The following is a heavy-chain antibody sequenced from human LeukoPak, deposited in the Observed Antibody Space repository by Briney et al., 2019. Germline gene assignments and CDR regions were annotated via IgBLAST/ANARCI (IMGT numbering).Heavy chain of an antibody. CDR2: IRGSGDST. D-gene: IGHD4-17*01. V-gene: IGHV3-23*01. Sequence: GGSLRLSCAASGFTFSSYGMSWVRQAPGKGLEWVSAIRGSGDSTYYADSVKGRFTISRDNSKNTLYLQMNSLRAEDTAVYYCAKDLAELDYGESYYYMDVWGKGTTVTVSS. CDR3: AKDLAELDYGESYYYMDV. CDR1: GFTFSSYG. J-gene: IGHJ6*03.